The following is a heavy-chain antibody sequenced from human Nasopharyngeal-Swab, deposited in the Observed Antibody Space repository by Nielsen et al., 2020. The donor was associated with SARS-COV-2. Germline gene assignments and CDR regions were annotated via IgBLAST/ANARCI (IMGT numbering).Heavy chain of an antibody. Sequence: ASVKVSCKASGYTFTSYDINWVRQATGQGLEWMGWMNPNSGNTGYAQKFQGRVTMTRNNSISTAYMELSSLRSEDTAVYYCARGIAASNWFDPWGQGTLVTVSS. CDR1: GYTFTSYD. CDR3: ARGIAASNWFDP. CDR2: MNPNSGNT. D-gene: IGHD6-6*01. J-gene: IGHJ5*02. V-gene: IGHV1-8*01.